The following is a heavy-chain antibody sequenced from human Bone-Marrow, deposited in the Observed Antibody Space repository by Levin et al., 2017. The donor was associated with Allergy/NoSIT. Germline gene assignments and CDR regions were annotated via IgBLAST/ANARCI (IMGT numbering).Heavy chain of an antibody. CDR2: ISETGERT. J-gene: IGHJ6*03. CDR3: AKGEIVGYSYYYYFDG. Sequence: GESLKISCAASRFTFRSYGMSWVRQAPGKGLEWVAHISETGERTDYVESVKGRFFISRDNFKNTVFLQMNSLRAEDTAVYYCAKGEIVGYSYYYYFDGWGKGTTVTVS. CDR1: RFTFRSYG. D-gene: IGHD2-21*01. V-gene: IGHV3-23*01.